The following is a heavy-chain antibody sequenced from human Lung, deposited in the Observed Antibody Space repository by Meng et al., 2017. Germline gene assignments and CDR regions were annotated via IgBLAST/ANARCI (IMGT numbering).Heavy chain of an antibody. CDR3: ARVYYGANAKWFDP. D-gene: IGHD4-23*01. CDR2: IWYDGSNK. Sequence: QVQVVAVGGGLVPDGGVLRILCAASGFSFSSYGMHWWRQDPGKGLDWVAVIWYDGSNKYYADPVKGRFTISRDNSKHTLYLQMNSLRAEDTAVYYCARVYYGANAKWFDPWGQGTLVTVSS. J-gene: IGHJ5*02. CDR1: GFSFSSYG. V-gene: IGHV3-33*01.